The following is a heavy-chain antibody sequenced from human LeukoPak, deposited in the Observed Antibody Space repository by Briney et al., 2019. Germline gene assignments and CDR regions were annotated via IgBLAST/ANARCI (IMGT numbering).Heavy chain of an antibody. CDR2: ISINGGST. V-gene: IGHV3-9*01. Sequence: GGSLRLSCAASGFTFANYAMHWVRQAPGKGLEWVSGISINGGSTVYADSVKGRFTISRDNAEKSLYLQMNSLRLEDTALYYCAKDVNTLVRGAVNYMDVWGQGTTVTVSS. J-gene: IGHJ6*03. D-gene: IGHD3-10*01. CDR1: GFTFANYA. CDR3: AKDVNTLVRGAVNYMDV.